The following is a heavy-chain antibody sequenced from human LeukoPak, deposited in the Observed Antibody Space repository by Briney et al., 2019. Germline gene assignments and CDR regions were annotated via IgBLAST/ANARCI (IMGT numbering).Heavy chain of an antibody. D-gene: IGHD6-19*01. CDR2: ISSSGSTI. J-gene: IGHJ4*02. Sequence: GGSLRLSCAASGFTFSSYEMNWVRQAPGKGLEWVSYISSSGSTIYYADSVKGRFTISGDNAKNSLYLQMNSLRAEDTAVYYCARDLWHSSGVFDYWGQGTLVTVSS. V-gene: IGHV3-48*03. CDR3: ARDLWHSSGVFDY. CDR1: GFTFSSYE.